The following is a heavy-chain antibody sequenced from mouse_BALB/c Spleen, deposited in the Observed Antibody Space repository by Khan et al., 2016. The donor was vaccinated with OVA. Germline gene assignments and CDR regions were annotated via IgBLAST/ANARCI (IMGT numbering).Heavy chain of an antibody. CDR3: ARVYGGDFDY. J-gene: IGHJ2*01. CDR2: ISYSGNT. D-gene: IGHD1-1*01. V-gene: IGHV3-2*02. Sequence: QLEESGPGLVKPSQSLSLTCTATGYSITTDYAWYWIRQFPGNKLECMGYISYSGNTKYNPSLKSRISITRDTSKNQFFLQLKSLTTEDTARYYCARVYGGDFDYWGQGTTLTVSS. CDR1: GYSITTDYA.